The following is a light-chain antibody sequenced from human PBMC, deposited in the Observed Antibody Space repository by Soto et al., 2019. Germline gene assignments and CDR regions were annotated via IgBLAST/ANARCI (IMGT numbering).Light chain of an antibody. J-gene: IGKJ1*01. CDR3: QQYGSSPWT. CDR2: GAS. Sequence: IVLTQSPGTLSLSPGERATLSCRASQSVSSRYLGWYQQKPGQAPRLLIYGASSRATGIPDRFSGSGSGTDFTLSIRRLEPEAFEVYYYQQYGSSPWTFGQGTKVEVK. CDR1: QSVSSRY. V-gene: IGKV3-20*01.